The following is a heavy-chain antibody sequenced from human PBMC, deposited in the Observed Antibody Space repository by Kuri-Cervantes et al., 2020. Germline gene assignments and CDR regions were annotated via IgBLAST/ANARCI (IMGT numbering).Heavy chain of an antibody. CDR3: ARVTRSMIVIFDY. J-gene: IGHJ4*02. Sequence: SQTLSLTCAVSGGSISSGGYSWSWIRQPPGKGLEWIGYIYHSGSTYYNPSLKSRVTISVDTSKNQFSLKLSSVTAADTAVYYCARVTRSMIVIFDYWGQGTLVTVSS. CDR1: GGSISSGGYS. CDR2: IYHSGST. V-gene: IGHV4-30-2*05. D-gene: IGHD3-22*01.